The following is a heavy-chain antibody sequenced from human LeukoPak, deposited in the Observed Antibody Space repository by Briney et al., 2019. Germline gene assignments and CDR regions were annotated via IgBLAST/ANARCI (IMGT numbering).Heavy chain of an antibody. D-gene: IGHD6-19*01. J-gene: IGHJ4*02. CDR1: DESFSGYY. V-gene: IGHV4-34*12. CDR3: ARRTGFDSGHYFDY. CDR2: IIHSGST. Sequence: SETLSLTCAVYDESFSGYYWSWIRQPPGKGLEWIGEIIHSGSTNYNPSLKSRVTISIDTSKNQFSLKLSSVTAADTAVYYCARRTGFDSGHYFDYWGQGILVTVSS.